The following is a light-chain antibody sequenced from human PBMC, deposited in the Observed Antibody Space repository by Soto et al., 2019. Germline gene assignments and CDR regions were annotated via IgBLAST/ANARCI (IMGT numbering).Light chain of an antibody. J-gene: IGKJ1*01. CDR1: QSVTSNY. CDR3: QQYGDSPQT. V-gene: IGKV3-20*01. Sequence: EIVLTQSPATLSLSPGERATLSCRASQSVTSNYLAWYQQKPGQAPRLLIYGASSRATAIPDRFSGSVSGTDFTLTISRLEPEDLAVYHCQQYGDSPQTFGQGTKVEIK. CDR2: GAS.